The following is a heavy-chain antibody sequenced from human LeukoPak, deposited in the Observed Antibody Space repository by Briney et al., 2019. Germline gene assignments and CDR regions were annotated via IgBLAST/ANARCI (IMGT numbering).Heavy chain of an antibody. CDR3: ARDGSLPDY. CDR1: GFTFSSYW. J-gene: IGHJ4*02. Sequence: PGGSLRLSCAASGFTFSSYWMHWVRQAPGKGLVWVSRINGDGIGAIYADSVKGRFTISRDNAKSTLYLQMNSLRAEDAAVYYCARDGSLPDYWGQGTLVTVSS. CDR2: INGDGIGA. D-gene: IGHD2-15*01. V-gene: IGHV3-74*01.